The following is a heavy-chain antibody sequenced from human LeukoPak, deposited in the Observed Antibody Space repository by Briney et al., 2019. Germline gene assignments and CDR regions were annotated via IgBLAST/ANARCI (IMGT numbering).Heavy chain of an antibody. CDR2: IKQDGSEK. CDR3: ARAYDSSSWYWGDYYYYYGMDV. Sequence: PGGSLRLSCGASGFTFSSYWMSWVRQAPGKGLEWVANIKQDGSEKYYVDSVKGRFTISRDNAKNSLYLQMNSLRAEDTAVYYCARAYDSSSWYWGDYYYYYGMDVWGQGTTVTVSS. V-gene: IGHV3-7*01. CDR1: GFTFSSYW. D-gene: IGHD6-13*01. J-gene: IGHJ6*02.